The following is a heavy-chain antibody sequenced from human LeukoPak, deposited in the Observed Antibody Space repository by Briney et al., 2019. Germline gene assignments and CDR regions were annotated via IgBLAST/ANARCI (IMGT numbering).Heavy chain of an antibody. V-gene: IGHV3-30*04. Sequence: GGSLRLSCAASGFTFSSYAMHWVRQAPGKGLEWVAFISYDGGNNYNPAPERGRFTISEDNSKNTLYLQMNSLRAEDTAVYYCARGKDPFVVVVAATPFVYWGQGTLVTVSS. D-gene: IGHD2-15*01. CDR2: ISYDGGNN. CDR3: ARGKDPFVVVVAATPFVY. CDR1: GFTFSSYA. J-gene: IGHJ4*02.